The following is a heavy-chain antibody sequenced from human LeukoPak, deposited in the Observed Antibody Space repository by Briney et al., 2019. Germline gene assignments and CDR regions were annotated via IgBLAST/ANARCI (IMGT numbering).Heavy chain of an antibody. Sequence: GGSLRLSCAASGFTFSDYHMSWIRQAPGKGLEWVSYISSSGSTIYYADSVKGRFTISRDNAKNSLYLQMNSLRAEDTAVYYCARTPYDSSGYYASDYMDVWGKGTTVTVSS. J-gene: IGHJ6*03. CDR1: GFTFSDYH. CDR3: ARTPYDSSGYYASDYMDV. CDR2: ISSSGSTI. D-gene: IGHD3-22*01. V-gene: IGHV3-11*04.